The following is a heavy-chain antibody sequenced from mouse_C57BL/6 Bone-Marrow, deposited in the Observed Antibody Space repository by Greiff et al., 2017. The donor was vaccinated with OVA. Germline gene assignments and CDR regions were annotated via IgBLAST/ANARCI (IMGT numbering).Heavy chain of an antibody. Sequence: VQLQQSGAELVKPGASVKLSCKASGYTFTSYWMQWVKQRPGQGLEWIGEIDPSDSYTNYNQKFKGKATLTVDTSSSTAYMQLSSLTSEDSAVYYCARSGYRDYWGQGTTLTVSS. CDR3: ARSGYRDY. CDR1: GYTFTSYW. J-gene: IGHJ2*01. CDR2: IDPSDSYT. D-gene: IGHD3-2*02. V-gene: IGHV1-50*01.